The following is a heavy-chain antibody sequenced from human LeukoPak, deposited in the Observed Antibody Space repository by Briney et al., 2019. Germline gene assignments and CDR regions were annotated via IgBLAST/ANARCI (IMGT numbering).Heavy chain of an antibody. CDR3: ARGYYYGSGSYLGFDY. CDR2: INAGKGNT. J-gene: IGHJ4*02. CDR1: GYTFTSYA. V-gene: IGHV1-3*01. Sequence: SLRLSCAASGYTFTSYAMHWVRQAPGQGLEWMGLINAGKGNTKSSKKFPGRVTITRDTSASTAYMELSSLRCEDTAVYYCARGYYYGSGSYLGFDYWGQGTLVTVSS. D-gene: IGHD3-10*01.